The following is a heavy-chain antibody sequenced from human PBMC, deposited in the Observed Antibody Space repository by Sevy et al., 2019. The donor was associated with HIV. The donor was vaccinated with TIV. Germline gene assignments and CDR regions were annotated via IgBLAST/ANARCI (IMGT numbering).Heavy chain of an antibody. J-gene: IGHJ4*02. CDR3: ARGGDFLLTD. D-gene: IGHD2-21*01. CDR1: GFSGFTFSSFV. Sequence: GGSLRLSCAVSGFSGFTFSSFVISWVRQAPVKGLEWVSAISGSGGSTYYADSVKGRFTISRDNSKKTLFLQMNSLRAEDTAVYYCARGGDFLLTDWGQGALVTVSS. CDR2: ISGSGGST. V-gene: IGHV3-23*01.